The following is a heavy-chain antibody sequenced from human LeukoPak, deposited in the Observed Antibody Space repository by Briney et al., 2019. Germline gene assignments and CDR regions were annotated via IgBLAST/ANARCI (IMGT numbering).Heavy chain of an antibody. J-gene: IGHJ4*02. CDR1: AGTISIYY. D-gene: IGHD6-19*01. CDR2: IHSSGST. Sequence: SETLSLTCTVSAGTISIYYWNWIRQPPGKGLEWIGYIHSSGSTKYNPSLKSRVTISVDTSKNQFSLKLSSVTAADTAVYYCAGWYSSGWAFEYWGQGTLVTVSS. CDR3: AGWYSSGWAFEY. V-gene: IGHV4-59*08.